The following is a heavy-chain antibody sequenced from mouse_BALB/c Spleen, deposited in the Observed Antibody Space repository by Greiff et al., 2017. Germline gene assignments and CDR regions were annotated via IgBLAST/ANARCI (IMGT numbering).Heavy chain of an antibody. V-gene: IGHV5-6-5*01. D-gene: IGHD1-1*01. CDR2: ISSGGST. CDR1: GFTFSSYA. Sequence: EVKLVESGGGLVKPGGSLKLSCAASGFTFSSYAMSWVRQTPEKRLEWVASISSGGSTYYPDSVKGRFTISRDNARNILYLQMSSLRSEDTAMYYCARGRAYYDYAMDYWGQGTSVTVSS. CDR3: ARGRAYYDYAMDY. J-gene: IGHJ4*01.